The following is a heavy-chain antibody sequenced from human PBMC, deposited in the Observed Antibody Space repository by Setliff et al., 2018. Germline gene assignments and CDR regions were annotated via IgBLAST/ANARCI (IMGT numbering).Heavy chain of an antibody. V-gene: IGHV7-4-1*02. Sequence: ASVKVSCKASGYTFTTYVMRWMRQAPGQGLEWMGWINTNTWNLSNAQGFTGRFVFSLDTSVTTAYLQISSLKSEDSAVYYCERASRFGTIVYKGYYYMDVWGKGTTVTVSS. CDR3: ERASRFGTIVYKGYYYMDV. D-gene: IGHD3-10*01. CDR2: INTNTWNL. J-gene: IGHJ6*03. CDR1: GYTFTTYV.